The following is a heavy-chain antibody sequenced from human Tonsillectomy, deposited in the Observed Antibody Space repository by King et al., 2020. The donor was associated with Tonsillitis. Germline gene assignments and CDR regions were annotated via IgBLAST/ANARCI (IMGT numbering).Heavy chain of an antibody. J-gene: IGHJ4*02. V-gene: IGHV1-2*02. CDR3: ARWGMAARGLYCFDF. D-gene: IGHD6-6*01. CDR2: INPNSGDT. Sequence: QLVQSGAEVKKPGASVKVSCKASGYTFTGNYMHWVRQAPGQGLEWMGWINPNSGDTSYAQKFQGRVTMTSDTSITTAYMELSRLISDDTDVYYCARWGMAARGLYCFDFWGQGTLVTVSS. CDR1: GYTFTGNY.